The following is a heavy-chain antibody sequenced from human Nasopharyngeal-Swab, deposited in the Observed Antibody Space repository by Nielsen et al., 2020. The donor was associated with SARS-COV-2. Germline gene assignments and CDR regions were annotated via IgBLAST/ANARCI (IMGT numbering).Heavy chain of an antibody. J-gene: IGHJ6*03. V-gene: IGHV3-30*18. CDR1: GFTFSSYS. Sequence: GGSLRLSCAASGFTFSSYSMNWVRQAPGKGLEWVAVISYDGSNKYYADSVKGRFTISRDNSKNTLYLQMNSLRAEDTAVYYCAKDHCSSTSCARALYYYYYMDVWGKGTTVTVSS. D-gene: IGHD2-2*01. CDR2: ISYDGSNK. CDR3: AKDHCSSTSCARALYYYYYMDV.